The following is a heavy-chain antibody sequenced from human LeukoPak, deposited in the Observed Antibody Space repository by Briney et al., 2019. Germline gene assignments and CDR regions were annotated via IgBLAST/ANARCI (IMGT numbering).Heavy chain of an antibody. Sequence: GGFLRLSCAASGFTFSSYSMNWVRQAPGKGLEWVSYISSSSSTIYYADSVKGRFTISRDNAKNSLYLQMNSLRDEDTAVYYCARDLYLDYGDHWGYFDYWGQGTLVTVSS. CDR1: GFTFSSYS. D-gene: IGHD4-17*01. J-gene: IGHJ4*02. CDR2: ISSSSSTI. CDR3: ARDLYLDYGDHWGYFDY. V-gene: IGHV3-48*02.